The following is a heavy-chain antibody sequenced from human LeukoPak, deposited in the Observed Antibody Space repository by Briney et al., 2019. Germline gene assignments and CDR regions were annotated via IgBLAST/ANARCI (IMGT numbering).Heavy chain of an antibody. CDR1: GGSFSGYY. Sequence: PSETLSLTCAVYGGSFSGYYWSWIRQPPGKGLEWIGEINHSGSTNYNPSLKSRVTISVDTSKNQFSLKLSSVTAADTAVYYCARGRGYCSGGSCYPAYWGQGTLVTVSS. V-gene: IGHV4-34*01. CDR3: ARGRGYCSGGSCYPAY. D-gene: IGHD2-15*01. J-gene: IGHJ4*02. CDR2: INHSGST.